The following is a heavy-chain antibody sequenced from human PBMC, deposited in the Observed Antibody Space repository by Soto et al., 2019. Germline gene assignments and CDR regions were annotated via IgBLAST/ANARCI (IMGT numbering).Heavy chain of an antibody. V-gene: IGHV3-30*14. CDR3: AVLNSLDY. CDR1: GFTFSSYA. J-gene: IGHJ4*02. D-gene: IGHD1-1*01. Sequence: GGSLRLSCAASGFTFSSYAMHWARQAPGKGLEWVALISYDGSDKDYADSVKGRFTISRDNSKNTLYLQMNSLRAEDTAVYYCAVLNSLDYWGQGTLVTVSS. CDR2: ISYDGSDK.